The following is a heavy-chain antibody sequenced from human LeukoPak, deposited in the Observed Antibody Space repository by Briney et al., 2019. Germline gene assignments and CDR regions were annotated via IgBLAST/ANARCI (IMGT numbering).Heavy chain of an antibody. J-gene: IGHJ4*02. CDR1: GGTFSSYA. D-gene: IGHD3-10*01. CDR3: ASGGFGELSRVMWYFDY. CDR2: IIPIFGTA. Sequence: GASVKVSCKASGGTFSSYAISWVRQAPGQGLEWMGGIIPIFGTANYAQKFQGRVTITADESTSTAYMELSSLRSEDTAVYYCASGGFGELSRVMWYFDYWGQGTLVTVSS. V-gene: IGHV1-69*13.